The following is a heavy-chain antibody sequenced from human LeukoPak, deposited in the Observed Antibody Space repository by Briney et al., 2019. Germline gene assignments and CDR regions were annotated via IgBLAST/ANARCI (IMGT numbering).Heavy chain of an antibody. CDR1: GFTFSSYS. CDR2: ISSSSSYI. J-gene: IGHJ4*02. D-gene: IGHD2-2*02. V-gene: IGHV3-21*01. Sequence: GGSLRLSCAASGFTFSSYSMNWVRQAPGKGLEWVSSISSSSSYIYYADSVKGRFTISRDNAENSLYLQMNSLRAEDTAVYYCARSQYCSSTSCYNDYWGQGTLVTVSS. CDR3: ARSQYCSSTSCYNDY.